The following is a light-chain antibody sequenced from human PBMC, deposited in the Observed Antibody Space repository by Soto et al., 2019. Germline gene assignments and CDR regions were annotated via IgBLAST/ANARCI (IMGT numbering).Light chain of an antibody. CDR2: KAS. J-gene: IGKJ4*01. Sequence: DIQMTQSPSSLSASVGDRVTFTCRASQSISNWLAWYQQKPGKAPKLLIYKASTLESGVPSRFSGSGSGTEFTLTISSLQADDFAIYYCQQYNGSRLAFGGGTQVEIK. V-gene: IGKV1-5*03. CDR1: QSISNW. CDR3: QQYNGSRLA.